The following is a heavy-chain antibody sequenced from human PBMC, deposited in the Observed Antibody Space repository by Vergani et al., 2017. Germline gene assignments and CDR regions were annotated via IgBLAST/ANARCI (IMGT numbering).Heavy chain of an antibody. Sequence: QLQLQESGPGLVKPSETLSLTCTVSGGSIRSSSYYWGWIRQPPGKGLDWIGSIYYRVSTSYNPSLKSRVTISVDTSKNQFSLTLSSVTAADTAVYYCARDPAAAVTSGFDPWGQGTLVTVSS. D-gene: IGHD6-13*01. CDR3: ARDPAAAVTSGFDP. J-gene: IGHJ5*02. V-gene: IGHV4-39*07. CDR1: GGSIRSSSYY. CDR2: IYYRVST.